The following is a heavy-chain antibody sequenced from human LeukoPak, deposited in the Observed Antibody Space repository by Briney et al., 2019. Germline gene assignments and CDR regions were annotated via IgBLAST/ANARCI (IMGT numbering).Heavy chain of an antibody. Sequence: PSETLSLTCTVSGGSISSYYWSWIRQPPGKGLEWIGYIYYSGSTNYNPSLKSRVTISVDTSKNQFSLKLSSVTAADTAVYYCARHDGIAVAQVRWFDYWGQGTLVTVSS. CDR3: ARHDGIAVAQVRWFDY. D-gene: IGHD6-19*01. V-gene: IGHV4-59*08. J-gene: IGHJ4*02. CDR2: IYYSGST. CDR1: GGSISSYY.